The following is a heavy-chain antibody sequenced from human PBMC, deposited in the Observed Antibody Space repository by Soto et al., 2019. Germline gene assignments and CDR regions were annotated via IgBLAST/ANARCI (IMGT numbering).Heavy chain of an antibody. CDR2: IWYDGSKT. CDR3: ARDKKATGWSLDY. CDR1: GFIFSNYG. J-gene: IGHJ4*02. D-gene: IGHD6-19*01. Sequence: ESGGGVVQPGRSLRLSCAASGFIFSNYGMNWVRQAPGKGPEWVAVIWYDGSKTYYGDSVKGRFTISRDNPKNTLYLQLNSVRAEDTAVYYCARDKKATGWSLDYWGQGALVTVSS. V-gene: IGHV3-33*01.